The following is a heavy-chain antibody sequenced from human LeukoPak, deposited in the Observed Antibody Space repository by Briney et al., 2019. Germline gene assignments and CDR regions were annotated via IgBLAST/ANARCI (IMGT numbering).Heavy chain of an antibody. V-gene: IGHV4-39*07. J-gene: IGHJ3*02. CDR3: ARTSGGDYYDSSAPGGAFEI. Sequence: LETLSLTCTVSGGSIRSSYYYWGWTRHPPGKGLEWIGSIYDSGNTYYNPSLQSRVTISVDTSKTQFSLKLSSVTAADTAVYYCARTSGGDYYDSSAPGGAFEIWGQGTMVTVSS. CDR1: GGSIRSSYYY. D-gene: IGHD3-22*01. CDR2: IYDSGNT.